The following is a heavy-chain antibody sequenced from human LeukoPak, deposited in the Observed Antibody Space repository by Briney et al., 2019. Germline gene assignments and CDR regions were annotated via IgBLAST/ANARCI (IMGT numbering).Heavy chain of an antibody. V-gene: IGHV1-2*06. J-gene: IGHJ5*01. CDR2: INPNSGGT. Sequence: ASVKVSCKASGYTFTGYYMHWVRQAPGQGLEWMGRINPNSGGTNYAQKFQGRVTMTRDTSISTAYMELSRLRSDDTAVYYCARDTEAYYYDSSGYYFNWFDSWGQGTLVTVSS. CDR1: GYTFTGYY. CDR3: ARDTEAYYYDSSGYYFNWFDS. D-gene: IGHD3-22*01.